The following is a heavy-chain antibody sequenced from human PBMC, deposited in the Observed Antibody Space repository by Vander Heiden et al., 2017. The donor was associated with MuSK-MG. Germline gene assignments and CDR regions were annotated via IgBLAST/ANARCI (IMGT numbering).Heavy chain of an antibody. CDR2: SNHSGST. V-gene: IGHV4-34*01. J-gene: IGHJ5*02. D-gene: IGHD3-3*01. CDR1: GGSFSGYH. CDR3: ARGDYDFWSGYLDNWFDP. Sequence: QVQLQQCGAGLLKPSETLSLTCAAYGGSFSGYHWSWIRQPPGKGLEGIGESNHSGSTNYNPSLKSRVTISVDTSKNQVSLKLSSVTAADTAVYYCARGDYDFWSGYLDNWFDPWGQGTLVTVSS.